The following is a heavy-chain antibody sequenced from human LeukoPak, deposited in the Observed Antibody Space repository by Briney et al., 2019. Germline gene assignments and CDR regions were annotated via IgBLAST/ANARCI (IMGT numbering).Heavy chain of an antibody. V-gene: IGHV1-18*01. Sequence: GASVKVSCKASGYTFTGYGISWVRQAPGQGLEWMGWISAYNGNTNYAQKLQGKVTMTTDTSTSTAYMELRSLRSDDTAVYYCARNPDQPLYGDYTDAFDIWGQGTMVTVSS. D-gene: IGHD4-17*01. CDR2: ISAYNGNT. J-gene: IGHJ3*02. CDR3: ARNPDQPLYGDYTDAFDI. CDR1: GYTFTGYG.